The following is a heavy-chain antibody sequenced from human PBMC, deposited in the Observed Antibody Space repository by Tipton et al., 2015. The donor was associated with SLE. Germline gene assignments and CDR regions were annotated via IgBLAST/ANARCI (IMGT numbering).Heavy chain of an antibody. V-gene: IGHV4-4*02. CDR3: ARRSTGLSIAVAGTIDY. D-gene: IGHD6-19*01. CDR2: INHGGST. Sequence: TLSLTCAVSGASITSSDWWSWVRQPPGKGLEYIGEINHGGSTNYNPSLKSRVTISVDTSKNQFSLKLSSVTAADTAVYYCARRSTGLSIAVAGTIDYWGQGTLVTVSS. J-gene: IGHJ4*02. CDR1: GASITSSDW.